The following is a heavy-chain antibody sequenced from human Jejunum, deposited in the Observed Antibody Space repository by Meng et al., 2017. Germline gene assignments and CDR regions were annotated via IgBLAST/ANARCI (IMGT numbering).Heavy chain of an antibody. CDR2: ITHSGST. D-gene: IGHD3-3*01. CDR1: GGSSSNYY. CDR3: AIWRVGTWYWYFDL. Sequence: SETLSLTCAVYGGSSSNYYWNFIRQPPGKGREGIGEITHSGSTKYNPSLKRRVTISEDTSKNQFSLKLGSVTAADTAVYYCAIWRVGTWYWYFDLWGRGTLVTVSS. J-gene: IGHJ2*01. V-gene: IGHV4-34*01.